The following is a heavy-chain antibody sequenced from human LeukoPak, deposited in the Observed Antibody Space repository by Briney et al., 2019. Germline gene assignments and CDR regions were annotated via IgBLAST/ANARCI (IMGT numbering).Heavy chain of an antibody. CDR3: AGGHYPLEY. Sequence: SETLSLTCAVYGGSFSGYYWSWIRQPPGKGLEWIGEINHSGSTNYNPSLKSRVTISVDTSRTQFSLKLSSMTAADTAVYYCAGGHYPLEYWGQGTLVTVSS. J-gene: IGHJ4*02. V-gene: IGHV4-34*01. CDR2: INHSGST. CDR1: GGSFSGYY. D-gene: IGHD1-26*01.